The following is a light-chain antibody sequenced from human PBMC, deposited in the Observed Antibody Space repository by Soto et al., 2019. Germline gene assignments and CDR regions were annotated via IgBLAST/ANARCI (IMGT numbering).Light chain of an antibody. V-gene: IGKV3-20*01. CDR2: GAS. J-gene: IGKJ2*02. CDR1: QSVSSSY. CDR3: QYYGTSCT. Sequence: EIVLTQSPGTLSLSPGERATLSCRASQSVSSSYLAWYQQKPGQAPRLLIYGASSRATGIPDRFSGSGSGRAFTLPIIRREPDDFFVYYYCQYYGTSCTFGQGTKLEIK.